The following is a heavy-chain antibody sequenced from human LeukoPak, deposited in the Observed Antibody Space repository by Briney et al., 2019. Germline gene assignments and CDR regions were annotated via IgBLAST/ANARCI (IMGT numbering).Heavy chain of an antibody. CDR1: GGSISSYY. D-gene: IGHD2-15*01. CDR3: ARGGIAGYCSGVSCYSNWFDP. CDR2: ISYSGST. V-gene: IGHV4-59*01. J-gene: IGHJ5*02. Sequence: SETLSLTCTVSGGSISSYYWSWIRQPPGKGLEWIGNISYSGSTNYNPSLKSRVTISVDTSKNQFSLKLSSVTAADTAVYYCARGGIAGYCSGVSCYSNWFDPWGQGTLVTVSS.